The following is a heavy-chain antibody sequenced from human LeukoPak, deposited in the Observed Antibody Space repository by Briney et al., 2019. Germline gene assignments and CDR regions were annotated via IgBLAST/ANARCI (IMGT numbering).Heavy chain of an antibody. J-gene: IGHJ4*02. V-gene: IGHV3-48*03. D-gene: IGHD2-8*01. CDR1: GVSLTTYP. Sequence: GGSLRLSCAASGVSLTTYPMKWVREVPGKGPEWGSHISSDGNTEYYADSVRARFTMSRDNAKNSLDLHMNSLRTEDTAVYYCARDIVNGPFVTSLESWGQGALATVSS. CDR2: ISSDGNTE. CDR3: ARDIVNGPFVTSLES.